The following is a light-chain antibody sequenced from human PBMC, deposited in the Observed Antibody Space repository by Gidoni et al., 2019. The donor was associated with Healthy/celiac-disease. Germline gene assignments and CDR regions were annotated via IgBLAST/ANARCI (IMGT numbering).Light chain of an antibody. CDR1: SSNIGAGFD. CDR3: QSYDSSLIGV. Sequence: QSVLTPPPSVSGAPGQRVPIPCPGSSSNIGAGFDVHWYQQLPGTAPKLLIYCTSNRPAGVPDRFSGSKSGTSASLAITGLQAEDEADYYCQSYDSSLIGVFGGGTKLTVL. J-gene: IGLJ3*02. CDR2: CTS. V-gene: IGLV1-40*01.